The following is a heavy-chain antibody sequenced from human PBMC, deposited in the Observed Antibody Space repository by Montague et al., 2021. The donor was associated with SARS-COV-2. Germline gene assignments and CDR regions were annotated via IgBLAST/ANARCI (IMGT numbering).Heavy chain of an antibody. CDR2: IYYSGST. D-gene: IGHD3-22*01. CDR1: GGSISNYY. Sequence: SETRSLTCTVSGGSISNYYWSWIRQPPGRGLEWIGYIYYSGSTDYSPSLKSRVTISLDTSKNQFSLKVTSVTAADTAVYYCARGGGYYNYGLGVWGPGTTVTVSS. CDR3: ARGGGYYNYGLGV. J-gene: IGHJ6*02. V-gene: IGHV4-59*01.